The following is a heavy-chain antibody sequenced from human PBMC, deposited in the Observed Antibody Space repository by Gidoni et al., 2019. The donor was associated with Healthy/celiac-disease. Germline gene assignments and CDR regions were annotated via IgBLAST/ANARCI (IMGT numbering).Heavy chain of an antibody. Sequence: QVQLQESGPGLLKPSETLSLTCTASGGSISSYYWSWIRQPPGKGLEWIGYIYYSGSTNYNPSLKSRVTISVDTSKNQFSLKLSSVTAADTAVYYCARAAQPYPGIAVAGYDYWGQGTLVTVSS. D-gene: IGHD6-19*01. CDR1: GGSISSYY. V-gene: IGHV4-59*01. CDR2: IYYSGST. J-gene: IGHJ4*02. CDR3: ARAAQPYPGIAVAGYDY.